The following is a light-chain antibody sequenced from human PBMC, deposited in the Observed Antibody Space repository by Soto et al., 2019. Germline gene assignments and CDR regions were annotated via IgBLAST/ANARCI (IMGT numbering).Light chain of an antibody. V-gene: IGLV1-40*01. CDR2: GNS. Sequence: QSVLAQPPSLSGAPGQRVTISCTGSSSNIGAGYDVHWYQQLPGTAPKLLIYGNSNRPSGVPDRFSGSKSGTSASLAITGLQAEDEADYYCQSYDSSXSALYVFGTGTKVTVL. CDR3: QSYDSSXSALYV. CDR1: SSNIGAGYD. J-gene: IGLJ1*01.